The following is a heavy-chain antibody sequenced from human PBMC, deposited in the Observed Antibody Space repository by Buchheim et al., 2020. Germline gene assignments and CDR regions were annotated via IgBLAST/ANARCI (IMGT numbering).Heavy chain of an antibody. D-gene: IGHD2-2*01. CDR3: AKGLPAGDYYYYYGMDV. J-gene: IGHJ6*02. CDR2: ISGSGGST. CDR1: GFTFSSYA. V-gene: IGHV3-23*01. Sequence: EVQLLESGGGLVQPGGSLRLSCAASGFTFSSYAMSWVRQAPGKGLEWVSAISGSGGSTYYADSVKGRFSISRDNSKNTRYLQMNSLRAENTAVYYCAKGLPAGDYYYYYGMDVWGQGT.